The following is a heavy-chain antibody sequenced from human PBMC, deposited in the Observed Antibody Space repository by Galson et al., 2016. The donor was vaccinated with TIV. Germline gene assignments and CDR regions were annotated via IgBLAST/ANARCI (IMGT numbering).Heavy chain of an antibody. J-gene: IGHJ4*02. Sequence: SCKVSGDSLSDLSMHWVRQAPGKGLEWMGGFDPEQHKKIYAQKLQGRVTLTEDTSTDTAFLELSSLSFEDTAVYYCASVAWFPGLSLDNWGQGTLVIVSS. CDR3: ASVAWFPGLSLDN. V-gene: IGHV1-24*01. D-gene: IGHD2/OR15-2a*01. CDR1: GDSLSDLS. CDR2: FDPEQHKK.